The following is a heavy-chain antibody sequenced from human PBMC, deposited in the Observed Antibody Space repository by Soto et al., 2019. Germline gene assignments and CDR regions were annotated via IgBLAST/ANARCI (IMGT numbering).Heavy chain of an antibody. Sequence: GGSLRLSCAASGFTFSSYAMSWVRQAPGKGLEWVSAISGSGGSRYYADSVRGWFTISRDNSKNTLYLQMNSLRAEETAVYYCAKEFQWELVAEFDYWGQGTLVTVSS. CDR2: ISGSGGSR. CDR3: AKEFQWELVAEFDY. CDR1: GFTFSSYA. J-gene: IGHJ4*02. V-gene: IGHV3-23*01. D-gene: IGHD1-26*01.